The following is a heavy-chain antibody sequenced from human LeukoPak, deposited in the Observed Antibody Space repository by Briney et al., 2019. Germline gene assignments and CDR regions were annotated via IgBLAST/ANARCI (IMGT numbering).Heavy chain of an antibody. CDR1: GFTFNHFS. CDR3: ARDQGYCGSTGCIRWHDY. CDR2: ISHTGDTI. D-gene: IGHD2-2*01. J-gene: IGHJ4*02. V-gene: IGHV3-48*01. Sequence: PGGSLRLSCAASGFTFNHFSMNWVRQAPGKGLEWLLYISHTGDTIYYADSVKGRFAIARDDAKDTLYLQMSGLRAEDTAVYYCARDQGYCGSTGCIRWHDYWGQGTLVTVSS.